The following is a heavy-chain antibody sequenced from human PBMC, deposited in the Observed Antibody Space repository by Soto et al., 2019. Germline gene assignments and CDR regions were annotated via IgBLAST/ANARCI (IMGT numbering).Heavy chain of an antibody. J-gene: IGHJ5*02. CDR1: GGSISSSSYY. Sequence: PSETLSLTCTVSGGSISSSSYYWGWIRQPPGKGLEWIGSIYYSGSTYYNPSPKSRVTISVDTSKNQFSLKLSSVTAADTAVYYCAREVGSGIAAYNWFDPWGQGTLVTVSS. V-gene: IGHV4-39*02. CDR2: IYYSGST. CDR3: AREVGSGIAAYNWFDP. D-gene: IGHD6-13*01.